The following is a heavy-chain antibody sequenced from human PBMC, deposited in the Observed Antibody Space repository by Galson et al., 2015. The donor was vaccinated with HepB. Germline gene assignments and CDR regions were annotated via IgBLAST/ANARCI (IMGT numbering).Heavy chain of an antibody. D-gene: IGHD3-9*01. Sequence: SLRLSCAASGFTFSSYAMHWVRQAPGKGLEWVAVISYDGSNKYYADSVKGRFTISRDNSKNTLYLQMNSLRAEDTAVYYCARGLANYDILTGYQYPAGWRPNWFDPWGQGTLVTVSS. CDR2: ISYDGSNK. J-gene: IGHJ5*02. CDR3: ARGLANYDILTGYQYPAGWRPNWFDP. V-gene: IGHV3-30-3*01. CDR1: GFTFSSYA.